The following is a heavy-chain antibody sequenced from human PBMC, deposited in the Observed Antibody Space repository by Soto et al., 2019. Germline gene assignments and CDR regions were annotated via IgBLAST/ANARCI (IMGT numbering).Heavy chain of an antibody. CDR3: ARMTGDPATEHFDY. D-gene: IGHD1-26*01. CDR2: ISYDGSNK. V-gene: IGHV3-30-3*01. CDR1: GFTFSSYA. J-gene: IGHJ4*02. Sequence: GGSLRLSCAASGFTFSSYAMHWVRQAPGKGLEWVAVISYDGSNKYYADSVKGRFTISRDNSKNTLYLQMNSLRAEDTAVYYCARMTGDPATEHFDYWGQGTLVTVSS.